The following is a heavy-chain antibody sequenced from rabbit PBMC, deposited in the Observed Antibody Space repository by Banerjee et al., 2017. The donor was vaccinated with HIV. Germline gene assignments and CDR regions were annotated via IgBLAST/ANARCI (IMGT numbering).Heavy chain of an antibody. Sequence: QEQLEESGGGLVKPGASLTLTCKASGFSFSSGYVMSWVRQAPGKGPEWIACIEGGSSAFSYFASWAKGRFTISKTSSTTVTLQMTSLTAADTATYFCARDSGSSFSSYGMDLWGPGTLVTVS. CDR3: ARDSGSSFSSYGMDL. CDR1: GFSFSSGYV. J-gene: IGHJ6*01. V-gene: IGHV1S45*01. CDR2: IEGGSSAFS. D-gene: IGHD8-1*01.